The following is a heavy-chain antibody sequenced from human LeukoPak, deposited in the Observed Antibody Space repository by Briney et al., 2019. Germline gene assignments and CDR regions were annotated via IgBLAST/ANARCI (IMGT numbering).Heavy chain of an antibody. D-gene: IGHD1-26*01. Sequence: GSLRLSCAASGFTFSTYCMSWIRQPAGKGLEWIGRIYTSGSTNYNPSLKSRVTMSVDTSKNQFSLKLSSVTAADTAVYYCASSWGGSYDYYFDYWGQGTLVTVSS. CDR1: GFTFSTYC. CDR3: ASSWGGSYDYYFDY. CDR2: IYTSGST. V-gene: IGHV4-4*07. J-gene: IGHJ4*02.